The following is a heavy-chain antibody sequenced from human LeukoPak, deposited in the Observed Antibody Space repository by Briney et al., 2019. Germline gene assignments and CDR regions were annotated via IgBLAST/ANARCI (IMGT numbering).Heavy chain of an antibody. CDR2: ISAYNGNT. J-gene: IGHJ4*02. CDR1: GYTFTSYG. D-gene: IGHD6-19*01. CDR3: ARAPQWLAPTYFDY. Sequence: GASVKVSCKASGYTFTSYGISWVRQAPGQGLEWMGWISAYNGNTNHAQKLQGRVTMTTDTSTSTAYMELRSLRSDDTAVYYCARAPQWLAPTYFDYWGQGTLVTVSS. V-gene: IGHV1-18*01.